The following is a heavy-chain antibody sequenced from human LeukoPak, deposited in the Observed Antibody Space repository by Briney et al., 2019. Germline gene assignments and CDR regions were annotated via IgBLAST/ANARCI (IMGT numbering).Heavy chain of an antibody. CDR1: GYSIFNGYY. CDR2: INHSGST. CDR3: ARDYYGSGRNWFDP. J-gene: IGHJ5*02. V-gene: IGHV4-38-2*02. D-gene: IGHD3-10*01. Sequence: SETLSLTCTVSGYSIFNGYYWAWIRQPPGKGLEWIGEINHSGSTNYNPSLKSRVTISVDTSKNQFSLKLSSVTAADTAVYYCARDYYGSGRNWFDPWGQGTLVTVSS.